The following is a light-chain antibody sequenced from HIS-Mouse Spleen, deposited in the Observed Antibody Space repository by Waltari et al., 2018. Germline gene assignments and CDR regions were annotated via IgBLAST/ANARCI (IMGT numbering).Light chain of an antibody. CDR2: DDS. Sequence: SYVLTQPPSVSVAPGKTARITCGGNNIGSKSVHWYQQKPGQAPVLVVYDDSDRPSGLPGRVSGSNSGNTATLTISRVEAGDEADYYCQVWDSSSDHVVFGGGTKLTVL. CDR3: QVWDSSSDHVV. V-gene: IGLV3-21*03. CDR1: NIGSKS. J-gene: IGLJ2*01.